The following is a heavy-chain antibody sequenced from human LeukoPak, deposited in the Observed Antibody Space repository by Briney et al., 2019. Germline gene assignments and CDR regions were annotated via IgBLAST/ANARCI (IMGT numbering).Heavy chain of an antibody. CDR3: AEYGDYVGEYNWFDP. CDR2: ISGSGGST. J-gene: IGHJ5*02. CDR1: GFTFSSYA. Sequence: PGGSLRLSCAASGFTFSSYAMSWVRQAPGKGLEWVSTISGSGGSTYYADSVKGRFTISRDNSKNTLYLQMNSLRAEDTAVYYCAEYGDYVGEYNWFDPWGQGTLVTVSS. D-gene: IGHD4-17*01. V-gene: IGHV3-23*01.